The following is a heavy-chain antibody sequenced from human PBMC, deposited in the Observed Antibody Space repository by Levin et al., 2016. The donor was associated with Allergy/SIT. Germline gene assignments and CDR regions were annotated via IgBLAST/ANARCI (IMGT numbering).Heavy chain of an antibody. D-gene: IGHD2/OR15-2a*01. CDR2: IYYSGST. V-gene: IGHV4-59*13. J-gene: IGHJ6*02. CDR1: GGSISSYY. Sequence: SETLSLTCTVSGGSISSYYWSWIRQPPGKGLEWIGYIYYSGSTNYNPSLKSRVTISVDTSKNQFSLKLSSVTAADTAVYYCARYFYRGGMDVWGQGTTVTVSS. CDR3: ARYFYRGGMDV.